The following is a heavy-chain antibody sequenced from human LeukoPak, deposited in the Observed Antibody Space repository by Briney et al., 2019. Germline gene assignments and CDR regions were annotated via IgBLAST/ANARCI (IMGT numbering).Heavy chain of an antibody. CDR1: GITFSTYA. CDR2: ISGSAAST. V-gene: IGHV3-23*01. J-gene: IGHJ6*02. Sequence: GGSLRLSCAASGITFSTYAMNWVRQAPGKGLEWVSVISGSAASTSYADSVKGRFTISRDNSKNTLFLQMNSLRAEDTAVYYCAKNLYCGGGSCYPSALGMDVWGQGTTVTVSS. CDR3: AKNLYCGGGSCYPSALGMDV. D-gene: IGHD2-15*01.